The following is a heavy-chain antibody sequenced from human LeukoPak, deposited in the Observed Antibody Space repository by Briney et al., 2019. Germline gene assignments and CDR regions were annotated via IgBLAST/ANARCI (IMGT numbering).Heavy chain of an antibody. J-gene: IGHJ4*02. CDR3: ARDPAVAGTTKGLDY. V-gene: IGHV1-18*01. CDR2: XSAYNGNT. Sequence: XAPGQGLEXMGWXSAYNGNTNYAQKLQGRVTMTTDTSTSTAYMELRSLRSDDTAVYYCARDPAVAGTTKGLDYWGQGTLVTVSS. D-gene: IGHD6-19*01.